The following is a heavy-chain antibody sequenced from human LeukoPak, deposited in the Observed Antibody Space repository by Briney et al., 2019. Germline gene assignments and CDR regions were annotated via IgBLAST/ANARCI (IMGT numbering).Heavy chain of an antibody. Sequence: KPSETLSLTCAVYGGSFSGYYWSWIRQPPGKGLEWIGETNHSGSTNYNPSLKSRVTISVDTSKNHFSLNLSSLTAADTAVYYCARDTGPSGTAFDSWGPGTLVTVSS. CDR3: ARDTGPSGTAFDS. CDR1: GGSFSGYY. J-gene: IGHJ4*02. D-gene: IGHD2-2*01. V-gene: IGHV4-34*01. CDR2: TNHSGST.